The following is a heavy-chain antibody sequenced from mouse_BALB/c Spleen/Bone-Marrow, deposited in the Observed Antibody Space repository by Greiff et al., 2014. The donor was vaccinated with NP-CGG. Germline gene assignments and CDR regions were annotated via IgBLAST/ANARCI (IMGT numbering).Heavy chain of an antibody. CDR1: GYAFSSYW. J-gene: IGHJ3*01. V-gene: IGHV1-80*01. CDR2: IYPGDGDT. CDR3: ASAAAWFAY. Sequence: QVQLKESGAELVRPGSSVKISCKASGYAFSSYWMNWVKQRPGQGLEWIGQIYPGDGDTNYNGKFKGKATLTADKSSSTAYMQLSSLTSEDSAVYFCASAAAWFAYWGQGTLVTVSA.